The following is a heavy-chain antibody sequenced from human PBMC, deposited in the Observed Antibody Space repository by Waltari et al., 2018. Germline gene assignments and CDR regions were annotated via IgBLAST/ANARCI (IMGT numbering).Heavy chain of an antibody. D-gene: IGHD5-18*01. CDR2: LHYIGTT. V-gene: IGHV4-39*01. J-gene: IGHJ5*02. CDR3: ASRDVAFGYSYGP. CDR1: GGSISTRDYY. Sequence: QLQLQESGPGLVKPSETLSLTCTVSGGSISTRDYYWAWVRQPPGKGLEWIGSLHYIGTTYDNPSLKSRVTISVDTSKNQFSLKLTSVTAADTALYYCASRDVAFGYSYGPWGQGTLVTVSS.